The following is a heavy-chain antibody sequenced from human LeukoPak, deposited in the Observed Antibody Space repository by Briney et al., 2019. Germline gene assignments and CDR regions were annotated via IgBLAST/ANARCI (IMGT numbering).Heavy chain of an antibody. Sequence: GGSLRLSCAASGFTFSSYGMHWVRQAPGKGLEWVAFIRYDGSNKYYADSVKGRFTISRDNSKNTLYLQMNSLRAEDTAVYYCAKDANYYDRTGAFDIWGQGTMVTVSS. V-gene: IGHV3-30*02. CDR2: IRYDGSNK. CDR3: AKDANYYDRTGAFDI. D-gene: IGHD3-22*01. J-gene: IGHJ3*02. CDR1: GFTFSSYG.